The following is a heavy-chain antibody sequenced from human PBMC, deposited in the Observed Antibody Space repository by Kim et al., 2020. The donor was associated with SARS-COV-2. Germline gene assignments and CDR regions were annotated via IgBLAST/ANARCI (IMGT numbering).Heavy chain of an antibody. J-gene: IGHJ4*02. CDR1: GFKFSDFW. V-gene: IGHV3-7*01. Sequence: GGSLRLSCLTSGFKFSDFWMSWVRQAPGKGLQWVANVKYDESEKHYVDSVKGRFTISSDNAKNTVYLQMNGLRAEDTATYYCVIGTQLFDHWGQGTLVTV. CDR3: VIGTQLFDH. D-gene: IGHD5-18*01. CDR2: VKYDESEK.